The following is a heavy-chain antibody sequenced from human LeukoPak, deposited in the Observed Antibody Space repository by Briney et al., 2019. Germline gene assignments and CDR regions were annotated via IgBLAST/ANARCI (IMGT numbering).Heavy chain of an antibody. V-gene: IGHV4-39*01. Sequence: PSETLSLTCTVSGGSISSSSYYWGWIRQPPGTGLEWIGSIYYSGSTYYNPPLKSRVTISVDTSKNQFSLKLSSVTAADTAVYYCARHGTTVVTRFDYWGQGTLVTVSS. J-gene: IGHJ4*02. CDR1: GGSISSSSYY. D-gene: IGHD4-23*01. CDR2: IYYSGST. CDR3: ARHGTTVVTRFDY.